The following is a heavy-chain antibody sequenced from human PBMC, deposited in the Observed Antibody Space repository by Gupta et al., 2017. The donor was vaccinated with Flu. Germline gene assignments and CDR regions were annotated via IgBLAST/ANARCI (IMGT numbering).Heavy chain of an antibody. D-gene: IGHD2-2*01. Sequence: EVQLLESGGGLVQPGGSLRLSCAASGFTFSSYAMSWVRQAPGKGLEWVSAISGSGGSTYYADSVKGRFTISRDNSKNTLYLQMNSLRAEDTAVYYCAAQGGGYCSSTSCYNWFDPWGQGTLVTVSS. J-gene: IGHJ5*02. CDR3: AAQGGGYCSSTSCYNWFDP. V-gene: IGHV3-23*01. CDR1: GFTFSSYA. CDR2: ISGSGGST.